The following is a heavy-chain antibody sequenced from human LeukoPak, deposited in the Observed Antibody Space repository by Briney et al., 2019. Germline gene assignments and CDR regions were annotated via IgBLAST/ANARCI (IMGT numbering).Heavy chain of an antibody. CDR2: ISGSGGSI. CDR3: AKCSGDTCYSSLDY. J-gene: IGHJ4*02. D-gene: IGHD2-15*01. Sequence: GGSLRLSCAASGFTFSSYAMSWVRQAPGKGLEWGSGISGSGGSIYYADAVKGRLTISRDNSKNTLYLQMNSMRAEDTAVYYCAKCSGDTCYSSLDYWGQGTLVTVSS. V-gene: IGHV3-23*01. CDR1: GFTFSSYA.